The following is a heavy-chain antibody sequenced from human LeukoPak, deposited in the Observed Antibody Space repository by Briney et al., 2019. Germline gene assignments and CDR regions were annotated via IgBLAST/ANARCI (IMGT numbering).Heavy chain of an antibody. J-gene: IGHJ6*02. Sequence: GGYPRLSCAASGFPFSSHGMHWVRKAPGKGLEGVALISFDGVKTDYADSVKGRFTISSDSSQNTLYLQMDSLRAEDTAVYYCANFFCKQKTAYEMDVWGQGTTVTVSS. CDR2: ISFDGVKT. V-gene: IGHV3-30*18. D-gene: IGHD3-3*01. CDR1: GFPFSSHG. CDR3: ANFFCKQKTAYEMDV.